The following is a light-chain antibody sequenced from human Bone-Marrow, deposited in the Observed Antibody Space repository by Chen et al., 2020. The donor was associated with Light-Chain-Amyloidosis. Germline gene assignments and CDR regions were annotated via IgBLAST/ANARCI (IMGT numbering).Light chain of an antibody. CDR2: YDT. CDR1: DIASKS. J-gene: IGLJ2*01. CDR3: QVWDRGNNQGV. V-gene: IGLV3-21*04. Sequence: SYVLTQPPSVSVAPGKTATISCGGNDIASKSVHWYQQKPGQAPVLVIFYDTDRPSGIPERFSGSNSGTTATLTIGRVEAGDEADYYCQVWDRGNNQGVFGGGTKLTVL.